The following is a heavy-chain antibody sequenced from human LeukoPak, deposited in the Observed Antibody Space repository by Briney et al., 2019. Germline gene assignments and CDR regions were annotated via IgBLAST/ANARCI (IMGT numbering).Heavy chain of an antibody. J-gene: IGHJ4*02. Sequence: PGGSLRLSCAASGFTFKKYDVAWVRQAPGKGLEWVSGIRASGGATYYADSVKGRFNISRDTSKNMVFLQMNSLRVEDTAVYYCARGIDYWGRGTLVTVSS. CDR3: ARGIDY. CDR1: GFTFKKYD. CDR2: IRASGGAT. V-gene: IGHV3-23*01.